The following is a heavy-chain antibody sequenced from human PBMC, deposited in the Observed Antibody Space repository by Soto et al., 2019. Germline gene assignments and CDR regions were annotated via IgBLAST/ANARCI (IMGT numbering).Heavy chain of an antibody. J-gene: IGHJ4*02. CDR2: INPSGGST. D-gene: IGHD6-13*01. Sequence: EASVKVSCKASGYTFTSYYMHWVRQAPGQGLEWMGIINPSGGSTSYAQKFQGRVTMTRDTSTSTVYMELSSLRSEDTAVYYCARDMSYGIAAAGMGFDYWGQGTLVTVSS. V-gene: IGHV1-46*01. CDR3: ARDMSYGIAAAGMGFDY. CDR1: GYTFTSYY.